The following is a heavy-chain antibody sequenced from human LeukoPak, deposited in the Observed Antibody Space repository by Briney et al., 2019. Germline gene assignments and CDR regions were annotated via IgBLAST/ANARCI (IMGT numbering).Heavy chain of an antibody. D-gene: IGHD2-2*01. V-gene: IGHV3-30*02. Sequence: GGSLRLSCAASRFNFNNYGMHWVRQAPGKGLEWVAFIRYDGSNKYYADSVKGRFTISRDNAKNSLYLQMNSLRAEDTAVYYCARDWTPRGIVVVPAAVDYWGQGTLVTVSS. CDR2: IRYDGSNK. CDR3: ARDWTPRGIVVVPAAVDY. CDR1: RFNFNNYG. J-gene: IGHJ4*02.